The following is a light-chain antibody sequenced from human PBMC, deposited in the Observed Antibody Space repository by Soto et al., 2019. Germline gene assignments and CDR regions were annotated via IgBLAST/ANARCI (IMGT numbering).Light chain of an antibody. CDR3: QQSHSTPIT. J-gene: IGKJ5*01. V-gene: IGKV3D-15*01. CDR1: QSVSSN. CDR2: GSS. Sequence: DIVMTQSPVTLSVSPGERATLSCRASQSVSSNLAWYQQKPGHSPRLLVYGSSTRATGIPARFRGSGSGTEFTLTISSLQSEDFAVYYCQQSHSTPITFGQGTRLEI.